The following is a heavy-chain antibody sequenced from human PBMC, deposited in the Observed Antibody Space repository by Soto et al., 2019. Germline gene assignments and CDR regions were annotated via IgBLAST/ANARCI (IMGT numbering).Heavy chain of an antibody. Sequence: ESGGGVVQPGRSLRLSCAASGFTFSSYAMHWVRQAPGKGLEWVAVISYDGSNKYYADSVKGRFTISRDNSKNTLYLQMNSLRAEDTAVYYCARDYLVVPAATGYYYGMDVWGQGTTVTVSS. CDR2: ISYDGSNK. D-gene: IGHD2-2*01. V-gene: IGHV3-30-3*01. J-gene: IGHJ6*02. CDR1: GFTFSSYA. CDR3: ARDYLVVPAATGYYYGMDV.